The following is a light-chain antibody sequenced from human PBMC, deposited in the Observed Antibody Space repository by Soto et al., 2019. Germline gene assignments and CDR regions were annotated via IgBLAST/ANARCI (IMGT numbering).Light chain of an antibody. V-gene: IGKV1-33*01. CDR2: DAS. J-gene: IGKJ2*01. CDR3: QQSYSPPVT. Sequence: DIQMTQSPSSLSASVGDRVTITCQASQDINKNLIWYQQKPGKAPKLLIYDASDLETGVPSRFSGSGSGTGFTFTISSLQPEDFATYYCQQSYSPPVTFGQGTKLEI. CDR1: QDINKN.